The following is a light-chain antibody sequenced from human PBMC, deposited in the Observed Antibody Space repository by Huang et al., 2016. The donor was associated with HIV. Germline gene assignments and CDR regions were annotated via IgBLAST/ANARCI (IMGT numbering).Light chain of an antibody. J-gene: IGKJ4*01. CDR1: QSIGTY. CDR3: QQRSKWPLT. V-gene: IGKV3-11*01. CDR2: VVS. Sequence: EIVLTQSPVTLSLSPGDRATLSCRASQSIGTYLAWYQQKSGQAPRLLIYVVSHRAAGVPARFSASGSETDFTLTIASLDPDDFAIYHCQQRSKWPLTFGGGTKVEMK.